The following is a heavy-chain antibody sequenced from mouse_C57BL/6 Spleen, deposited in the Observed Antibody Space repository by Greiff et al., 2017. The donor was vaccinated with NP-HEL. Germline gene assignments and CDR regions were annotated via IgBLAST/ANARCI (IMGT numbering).Heavy chain of an antibody. Sequence: QVQLQQSGPELVKPGASVKISCKASGYAFSSSWMNWVKQRPGKGLEWIGRIYPGDGDTNYNGKFKGKATLTADKSSSTAYMQLSSLTSEDSAVYFCAQPSYYSDYGYFDVWGTGTTVTVSS. D-gene: IGHD2-12*01. CDR2: IYPGDGDT. CDR1: GYAFSSSW. J-gene: IGHJ1*03. CDR3: AQPSYYSDYGYFDV. V-gene: IGHV1-82*01.